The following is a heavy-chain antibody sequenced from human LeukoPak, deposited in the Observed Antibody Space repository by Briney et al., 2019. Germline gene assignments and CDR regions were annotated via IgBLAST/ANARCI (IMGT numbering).Heavy chain of an antibody. V-gene: IGHV3-53*05. CDR2: IYSGGST. CDR3: ARGWDNNDSSGYSA. J-gene: IGHJ4*02. Sequence: SGGSLRLSCAASGFTVSSNYMSWVRQAPGKGLEWVSVIYSGGSTYYADSAKGRFTISRDNSKNTLYLQMNSLRVEDTALYYCARGWDNNDSSGYSAWGQGTLVTVSA. CDR1: GFTVSSNY. D-gene: IGHD3-22*01.